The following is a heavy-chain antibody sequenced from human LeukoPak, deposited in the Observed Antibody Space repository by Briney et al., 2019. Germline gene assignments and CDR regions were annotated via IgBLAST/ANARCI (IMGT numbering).Heavy chain of an antibody. V-gene: IGHV3-48*04. Sequence: GGSLRLSCAASGFTFSSYSMNWVRQAPGKGLEWVSYISSSSTIYYADSVKGRFTISRDNAKNTLYLQMNSLRAEDTAVYYCASHYYYYGMDVWGQGTTVTVSS. CDR1: GFTFSSYS. CDR3: ASHYYYYGMDV. CDR2: ISSSSTI. J-gene: IGHJ6*02.